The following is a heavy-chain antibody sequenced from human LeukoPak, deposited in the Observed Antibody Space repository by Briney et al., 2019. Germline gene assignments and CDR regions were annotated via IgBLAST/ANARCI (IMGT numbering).Heavy chain of an antibody. D-gene: IGHD2-2*01. J-gene: IGHJ4*02. CDR3: ARQTTTTSCYGCYFDY. CDR2: MYHSGST. Sequence: SETLSLTCTVSGGSISSNYWSWIRQPPGKGLEWLGYMYHSGSTNYNPTLKSRVTISVDTSKNQFSLKLNSVTAADTAVYYCARQTTTTSCYGCYFDYWGQGTLVTVSS. V-gene: IGHV4-59*08. CDR1: GGSISSNY.